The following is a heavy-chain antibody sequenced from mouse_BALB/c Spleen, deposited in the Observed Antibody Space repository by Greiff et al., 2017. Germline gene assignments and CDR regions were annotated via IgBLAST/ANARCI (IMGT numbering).Heavy chain of an antibody. Sequence: VQLQQSGPSLVKPSQTLSLTCSVTGDSFTSGYWNWIRKFPGNKLEYMGHISYSGSTYYNPSLKSRISITRDTSKNQSYLQLHSVTTEDTATYYGARYVGWLPCANGGQGTTLP. D-gene: IGHD2-3*01. V-gene: IGHV3-8*02. CDR3: ARYVGWLPCAN. CDR2: ISYSGST. CDR1: GDSFTSGY. J-gene: IGHJ2*01.